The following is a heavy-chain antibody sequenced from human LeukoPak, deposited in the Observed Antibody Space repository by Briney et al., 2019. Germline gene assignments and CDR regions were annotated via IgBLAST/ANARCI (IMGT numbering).Heavy chain of an antibody. CDR1: GGSISSYY. J-gene: IGHJ6*02. CDR2: IYTSGST. V-gene: IGHV4-4*07. Sequence: PSETLSLTCTVSGGSISSYYWSWIRQPAGKGLEWIGCIYTSGSTNYNPSLKSRVTISVDTSKNQFSLKLSSVTAADTAVYYCARDGGHYYDSSGYRVYGMDVWGQGTTVTVSS. CDR3: ARDGGHYYDSSGYRVYGMDV. D-gene: IGHD3-22*01.